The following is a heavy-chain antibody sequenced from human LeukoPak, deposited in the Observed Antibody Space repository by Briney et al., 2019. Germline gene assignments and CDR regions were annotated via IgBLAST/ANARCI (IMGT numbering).Heavy chain of an antibody. CDR1: GYTFTSYY. D-gene: IGHD3-10*01. J-gene: IGHJ4*02. Sequence: ASVKVSCKASGYTFTSYYMHWVRQAPGQGLEWMGIINPSGGSTSYAQKFQGRVTMTTDTSTSTVYMELSSLRSEDTAVYYCARGRQVWFGELSETDYWGQGTLVTVSS. V-gene: IGHV1-46*01. CDR3: ARGRQVWFGELSETDY. CDR2: INPSGGST.